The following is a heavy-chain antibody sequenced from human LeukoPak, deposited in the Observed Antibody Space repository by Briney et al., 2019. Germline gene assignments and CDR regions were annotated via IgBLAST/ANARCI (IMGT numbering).Heavy chain of an antibody. CDR3: ARGSYYVY. J-gene: IGHJ4*02. D-gene: IGHD1-26*01. V-gene: IGHV1-3*01. CDR2: IDAGNGKT. CDR1: QYTFTDYA. Sequence: ASVKVSCKASQYTFTDYAVHWVRQAPGQRLEWMGWIDAGNGKTKYSQSFQGRVTIIRDASTSTAYMELRSLRSDDTAVYYCARGSYYVYWGQGTLVTVSS.